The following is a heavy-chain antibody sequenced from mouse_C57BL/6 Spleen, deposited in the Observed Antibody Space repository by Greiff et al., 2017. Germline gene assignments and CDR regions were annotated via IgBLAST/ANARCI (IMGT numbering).Heavy chain of an antibody. CDR3: ARRRGGSSYWYFDV. V-gene: IGHV1-50*01. Sequence: QVQLKQPGAELVKPGASVKLSCKASGYTFTSYWMQWVKQRPGQGLEWIGEIDPSDSYTNYNQKFKGKATLTVDTSSSTAYMQLSSLTSEDSAVYYCARRRGGSSYWYFDVWGTGTTVTVSS. CDR1: GYTFTSYW. J-gene: IGHJ1*03. CDR2: IDPSDSYT.